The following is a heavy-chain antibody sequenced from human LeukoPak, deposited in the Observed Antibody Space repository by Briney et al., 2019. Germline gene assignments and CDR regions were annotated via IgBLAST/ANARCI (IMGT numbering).Heavy chain of an antibody. CDR1: GFTFSSYA. J-gene: IGHJ4*02. CDR3: AKGDSIAARGGLDY. D-gene: IGHD6-6*01. V-gene: IGHV3-23*01. CDR2: VSGSGGHT. Sequence: PGGSLRLSCAASGFTFSSYAMTWVRQAPGKGLEWVSAVSGSGGHTYYADSVKGRFTISRDNSKNTLYLQMNSLRAEDTAVYYCAKGDSIAARGGLDYWGQGTLVTVSS.